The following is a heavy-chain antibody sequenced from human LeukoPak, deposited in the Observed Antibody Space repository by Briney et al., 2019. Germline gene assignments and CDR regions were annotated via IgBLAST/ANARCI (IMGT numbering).Heavy chain of an antibody. CDR2: ISDIGSI. D-gene: IGHD3-22*01. CDR1: GGSISSYY. CDR3: ARGGYYYDSSGLKNFDY. V-gene: IGHV4-59*12. J-gene: IGHJ4*02. Sequence: SETLSLTCTVSGGSISSYYWSWIRQPPGKGLEWIAYISDIGSINYNPSLKSRVTISLDTSKNQFSLKLSSVTAADTAVYYCARGGYYYDSSGLKNFDYWGQGTLVTVSS.